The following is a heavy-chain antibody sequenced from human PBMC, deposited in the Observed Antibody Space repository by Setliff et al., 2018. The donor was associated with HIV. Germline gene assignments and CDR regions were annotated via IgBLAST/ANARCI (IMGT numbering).Heavy chain of an antibody. D-gene: IGHD7-27*01. CDR2: ISRDDTST. CDR1: GFTFSRYW. V-gene: IGHV3-74*01. Sequence: GGSLRLSCAASGFTFSRYWMHWVRQAPGKGLMWVSRISRDDTSTSYADSVKGRFTISRDNAKNTLYLEMSSLSAGGTAVYYCVRGPSLGASPFDYWGQGILVTVSS. CDR3: VRGPSLGASPFDY. J-gene: IGHJ4*02.